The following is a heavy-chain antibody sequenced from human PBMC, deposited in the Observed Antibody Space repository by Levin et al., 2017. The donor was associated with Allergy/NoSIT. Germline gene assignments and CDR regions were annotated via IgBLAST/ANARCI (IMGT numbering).Heavy chain of an antibody. CDR3: GRPQKYSSSWYYYYGMDV. CDR1: GYSFTSYW. CDR2: IYPGDSDT. D-gene: IGHD6-13*01. Sequence: GESLKISCKGSGYSFTSYWIGWVRQMPGKGLEWMGVIYPGDSDTRYSPSFQGQVTISADKSISTAYLQWSSLKASDTAMYYCGRPQKYSSSWYYYYGMDVRGQGTTVTVSS. J-gene: IGHJ6*02. V-gene: IGHV5-51*01.